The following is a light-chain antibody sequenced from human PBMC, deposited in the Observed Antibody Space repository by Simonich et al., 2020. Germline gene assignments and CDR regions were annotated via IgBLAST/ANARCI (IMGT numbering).Light chain of an antibody. J-gene: IGKJ2*01. CDR1: QSVLYSSNNKNY. V-gene: IGKV4-1*01. CDR3: QQYYSTSMYT. CDR2: WAS. Sequence: DIVMTQSPDSLAVSLGERATINCKSSQSVLYSSNNKNYLAWYQQKHGQPPKLLIYWASTRESGVPDRFSGSGSGTDFTLTISSLQAEDVAVYYCQQYYSTSMYTFGQGTKLEIK.